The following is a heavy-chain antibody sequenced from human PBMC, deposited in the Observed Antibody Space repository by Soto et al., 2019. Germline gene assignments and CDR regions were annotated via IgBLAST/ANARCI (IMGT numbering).Heavy chain of an antibody. CDR2: ISYDGSNK. V-gene: IGHV3-30*18. D-gene: IGHD6-19*01. Sequence: QVQLVESGGGVVQPGRSLRLSCAASGFTFSSYGMHWVRQAPGKGLEWVAVISYDGSNKYYADSVKGRFTISRDNSKNTRDLEMKSLRDEDTAVYYCAKGPRQWLVNYYYDGMHVWGQETTVTVSS. CDR3: AKGPRQWLVNYYYDGMHV. CDR1: GFTFSSYG. J-gene: IGHJ6*02.